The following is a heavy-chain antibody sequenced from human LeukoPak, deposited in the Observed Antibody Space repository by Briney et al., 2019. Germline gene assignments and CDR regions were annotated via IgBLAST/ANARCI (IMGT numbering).Heavy chain of an antibody. D-gene: IGHD3-22*01. Sequence: SETLSLTCTVSGGSISSYYWSWIRQPAGKGLEWIGRIYTSGSTNYNPSLKSRVTMSVDTSKNQFSLKLSSVTAADTAVYYCARDSSSWHGYYDSSGPFDYWGQGTLVTVSS. J-gene: IGHJ4*02. CDR3: ARDSSSWHGYYDSSGPFDY. CDR1: GGSISSYY. V-gene: IGHV4-4*07. CDR2: IYTSGST.